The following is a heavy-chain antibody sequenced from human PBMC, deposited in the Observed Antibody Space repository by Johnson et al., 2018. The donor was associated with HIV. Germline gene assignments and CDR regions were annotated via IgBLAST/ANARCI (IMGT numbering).Heavy chain of an antibody. V-gene: IGHV3-30*04. Sequence: QVQLVESGGGVVQPGVSLRLSCVAPGFTFSDYAMHWVRQAPGKGLERVAVIAYDLSNDFYADSETGRFTISRDNSKITLYLQMNSLKTEDTAVYYCTTEVMEWELQVGWTRAFEVWGQGTMVIVST. J-gene: IGHJ3*01. CDR1: GFTFSDYA. CDR3: TTEVMEWELQVGWTRAFEV. D-gene: IGHD1-26*01. CDR2: IAYDLSND.